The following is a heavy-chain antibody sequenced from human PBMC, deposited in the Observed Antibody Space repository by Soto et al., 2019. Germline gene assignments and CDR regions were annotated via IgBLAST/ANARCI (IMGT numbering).Heavy chain of an antibody. Sequence: DVQLVESGGGLVQPGGSLRLSCAASGFTFRSYWMSWVRQAPGKGLEWVASIKQDGRDKYYVESVKGRFTISRDNAENSLDLLMNTLRAEDTAVYYCARDKHVYDFLGADESVDIWGQGTMVTVSS. CDR1: GFTFRSYW. J-gene: IGHJ3*02. D-gene: IGHD3-3*01. V-gene: IGHV3-7*05. CDR2: IKQDGRDK. CDR3: ARDKHVYDFLGADESVDI.